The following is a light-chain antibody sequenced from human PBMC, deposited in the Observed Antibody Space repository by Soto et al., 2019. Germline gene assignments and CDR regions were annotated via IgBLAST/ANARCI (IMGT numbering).Light chain of an antibody. V-gene: IGKV3-11*01. CDR3: QQHSHWPPWT. J-gene: IGKJ1*01. Sequence: VLTQSPATLSLSPGERATLSCRASENVRTFVDWYQQKPGQAPRLLIYGASNRATGIPARFSGSGSGTDFTLTISNLEPEDFAVYYCQQHSHWPPWTFGQGTRVEIQ. CDR1: ENVRTF. CDR2: GAS.